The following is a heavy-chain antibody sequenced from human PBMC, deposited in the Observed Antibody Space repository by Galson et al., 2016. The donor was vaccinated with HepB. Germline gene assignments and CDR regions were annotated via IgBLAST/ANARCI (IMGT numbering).Heavy chain of an antibody. CDR2: TKSKIDGGTT. V-gene: IGHV3-15*01. Sequence: SLRLSCAASGFSFSKAWMSWVRQGPGKGLEWLGRTKSKIDGGTTDYAAPVKGRFAISRDDSENTLYLQMNSLKTEDTAVYYCTTHLVIGDYYFYGMDVWGKGTTVTVSS. D-gene: IGHD3-3*01. CDR1: GFSFSKAW. J-gene: IGHJ6*04. CDR3: TTHLVIGDYYFYGMDV.